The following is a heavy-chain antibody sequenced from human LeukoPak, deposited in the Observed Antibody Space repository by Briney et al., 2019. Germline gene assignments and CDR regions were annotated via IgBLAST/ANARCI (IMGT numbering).Heavy chain of an antibody. CDR2: ISGSGYST. D-gene: IGHD4-17*01. CDR1: GLTFSSYS. Sequence: GGSLRLSCAASGLTFSSYSMNWVRQAPGKGLECVSAISGSGYSTYYADSVKGRFTISRDNSKNTLYLQMNSLRAEDTAVYYCAKYYGDDPDYYYYMDVWGKGTTVTISS. J-gene: IGHJ6*03. V-gene: IGHV3-23*01. CDR3: AKYYGDDPDYYYYMDV.